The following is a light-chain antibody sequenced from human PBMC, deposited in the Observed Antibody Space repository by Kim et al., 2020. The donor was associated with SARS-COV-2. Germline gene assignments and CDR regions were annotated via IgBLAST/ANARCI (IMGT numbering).Light chain of an antibody. CDR3: QQYKTYPFT. J-gene: IGKJ3*01. Sequence: ASVGDSSTITGRASQAIIDYLAWFQQKPGRAPKSLIHAASSLQSGVPSRFSGSGSGTDFSLTIHNVQPEDFATYYCQQYKTYPFTFGPGTKVDIK. V-gene: IGKV1-16*01. CDR2: AAS. CDR1: QAIIDY.